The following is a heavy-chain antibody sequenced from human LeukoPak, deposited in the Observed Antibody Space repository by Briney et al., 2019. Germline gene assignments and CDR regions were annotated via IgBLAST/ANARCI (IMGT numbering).Heavy chain of an antibody. CDR3: AGLVGRYSSGLYYYYFDY. J-gene: IGHJ4*02. CDR2: IKHDGSEK. Sequence: GGSLRLSCAASGFIFTNYFMSWVRQAPGKGLEWVASIKHDGSEKYYVDSVRGRFTISRDNTMNSLYLQMSSLRAEDTAVYYCAGLVGRYSSGLYYYYFDYWGQGTLVTVSS. D-gene: IGHD3-22*01. V-gene: IGHV3-7*01. CDR1: GFIFTNYF.